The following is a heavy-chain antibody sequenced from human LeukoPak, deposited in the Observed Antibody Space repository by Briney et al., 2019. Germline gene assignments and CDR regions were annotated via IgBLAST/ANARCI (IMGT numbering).Heavy chain of an antibody. V-gene: IGHV4-30-2*01. D-gene: IGHD2-15*01. Sequence: TLSLTCAVSGGSISSGGYSWSWIRQPPGKGLEWIGYIYHSGSTYYNPSLKSRVTISVDRSKNQFSLKLSSVTAADTAVYYCARAHCSGGSCYSIRFDPWGQGTLVTVSS. CDR2: IYHSGST. J-gene: IGHJ5*02. CDR3: ARAHCSGGSCYSIRFDP. CDR1: GGSISSGGYS.